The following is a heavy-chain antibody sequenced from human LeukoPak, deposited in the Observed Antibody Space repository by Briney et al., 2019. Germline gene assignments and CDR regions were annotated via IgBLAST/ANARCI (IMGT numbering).Heavy chain of an antibody. CDR2: IWYDGSNK. CDR3: ARDGVRYFDWFNWFDP. V-gene: IGHV3-33*01. D-gene: IGHD3-9*01. Sequence: GGSLRLSSAASGFTFSSYGMHWVRQAPGKGLEWVAVIWYDGSNKYYADSVKGRFTISRDNSKNTLYLQMNSLRAEDTAVYYCARDGVRYFDWFNWFDPWGQGTLVTVSS. J-gene: IGHJ5*02. CDR1: GFTFSSYG.